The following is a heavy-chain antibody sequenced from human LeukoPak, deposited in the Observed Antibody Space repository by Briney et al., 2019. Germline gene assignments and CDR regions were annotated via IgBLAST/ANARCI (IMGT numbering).Heavy chain of an antibody. V-gene: IGHV1-18*01. Sequence: ASVKVSCKASGYTFISYGISWVRQAPGQGLEWTGWISAYSGTTKYTQKLRGRVTMTTETSTSTAYMELGSLRSDDTAVYYCARLRVINGDLDYWGQGTLVTVSS. J-gene: IGHJ4*02. CDR3: ARLRVINGDLDY. CDR2: ISAYSGTT. CDR1: GYTFISYG.